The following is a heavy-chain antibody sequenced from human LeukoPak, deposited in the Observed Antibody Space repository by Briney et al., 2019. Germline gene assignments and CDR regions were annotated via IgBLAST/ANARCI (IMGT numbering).Heavy chain of an antibody. V-gene: IGHV4-39*07. D-gene: IGHD4-23*01. CDR2: VYYTGVT. CDR1: GGYIITSGHY. CDR3: ARERSSSGGHNWFDP. J-gene: IGHJ5*02. Sequence: SETLSLTCTVSGGYIITSGHYWGWIRQPPGKGLEWIGSVYYTGVTSTNPFFRSRMSISVDTSKNQFSLNLTSVTAANAAVYYCARERSSSGGHNWFDPWGQGTLVTVSS.